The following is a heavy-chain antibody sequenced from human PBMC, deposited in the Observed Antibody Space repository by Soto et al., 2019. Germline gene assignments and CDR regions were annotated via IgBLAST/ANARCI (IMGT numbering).Heavy chain of an antibody. CDR3: ARGSGGSSYYYYGMDV. Sequence: QVQLVQSGAEVKKPGSSVKVSCKASGGTFSSYAINWVRQAPGQGLEWMGGIIPIFGTANYAKKFQGRVTITADESTSTAYMELSSLRSEDTAVYYCARGSGGSSYYYYGMDVWGQGTTVIVSS. D-gene: IGHD2-15*01. CDR2: IIPIFGTA. CDR1: GGTFSSYA. J-gene: IGHJ6*02. V-gene: IGHV1-69*12.